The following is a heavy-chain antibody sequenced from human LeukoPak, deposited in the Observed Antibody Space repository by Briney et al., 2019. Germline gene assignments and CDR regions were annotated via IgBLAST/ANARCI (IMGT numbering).Heavy chain of an antibody. J-gene: IGHJ3*02. CDR2: INVDGTAE. CDR1: GFSFGTFY. D-gene: IGHD1-26*01. Sequence: GGSLKLSCEASGFSFGTFYMSWVRQTPGQGLEWVANINVDGTAEYYVDSVKGRFTISRDNAKSSLYLQMNSLRAEDTAVYYCARDPYRFAFDIWGQGTVVLVSS. V-gene: IGHV3-7*03. CDR3: ARDPYRFAFDI.